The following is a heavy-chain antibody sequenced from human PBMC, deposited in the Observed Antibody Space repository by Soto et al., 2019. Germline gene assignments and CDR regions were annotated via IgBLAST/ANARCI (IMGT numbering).Heavy chain of an antibody. D-gene: IGHD3-22*01. J-gene: IGHJ5*02. V-gene: IGHV1-69*01. CDR2: IIPIFGTA. CDR1: GGTFSSYA. CDR3: ARDGAPYDSSGYHNWFDP. Sequence: QVPLVQSGAEVKKPGSSVKVSCKASGGTFSSYAISWVRQAPGQGLEWMGGIIPIFGTANYAQKFQGRVTITADESTSTAYMELSSLRSEDTAVYYCARDGAPYDSSGYHNWFDPWGQGTLVTVSS.